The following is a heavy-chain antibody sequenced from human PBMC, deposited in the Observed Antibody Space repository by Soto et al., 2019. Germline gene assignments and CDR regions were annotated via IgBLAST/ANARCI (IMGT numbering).Heavy chain of an antibody. V-gene: IGHV4-34*01. J-gene: IGHJ4*02. CDR3: ARDKITGIFDY. CDR1: GGSFSGYY. CDR2: INHSGST. Sequence: QVQLQQWGAGLLKPSETLYLTCAVYGGSFSGYYWTWIRQPPGTGLEWIGEINHSGSTNYNPSLKSRVTISVDTSKNQFSLKLTSVTAADTAVYYCARDKITGIFDYWGQGTLVTVSS. D-gene: IGHD2-8*02.